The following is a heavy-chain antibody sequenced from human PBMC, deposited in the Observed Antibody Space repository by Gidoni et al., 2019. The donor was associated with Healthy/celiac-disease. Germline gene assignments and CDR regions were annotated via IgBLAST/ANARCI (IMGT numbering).Heavy chain of an antibody. D-gene: IGHD3-22*01. CDR2: ISYDGSNK. CDR3: AKDLYYYDSSGYYC. CDR1: GFTFSSYG. V-gene: IGHV3-30*18. J-gene: IGHJ4*02. Sequence: QVQLVESGGGVVQPGRSLRLSCAASGFTFSSYGMHWVRQAPGKGLEWVAVISYDGSNKYYADSVKGRFTISRDNSKNTLYLQMNSLRAEDTAVYYCAKDLYYYDSSGYYCWGQGTLVTVSS.